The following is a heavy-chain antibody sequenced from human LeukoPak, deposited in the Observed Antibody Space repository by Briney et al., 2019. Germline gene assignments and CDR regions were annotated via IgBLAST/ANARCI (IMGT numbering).Heavy chain of an antibody. CDR2: IYYSGST. Sequence: SETLSLTCTVSGDSISSYYWSWIRQPPGKGLEWIGYIYYSGSTNYNLSLKSRVTISLDTSKNQFSLKLSSVTAADAAVYYCARGQSYGPYFDYWGQGTLVTVSS. CDR1: GDSISSYY. CDR3: ARGQSYGPYFDY. J-gene: IGHJ4*02. D-gene: IGHD5-18*01. V-gene: IGHV4-59*01.